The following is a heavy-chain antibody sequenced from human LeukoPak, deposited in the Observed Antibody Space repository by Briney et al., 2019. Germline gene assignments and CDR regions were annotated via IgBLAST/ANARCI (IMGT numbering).Heavy chain of an antibody. CDR3: ARDYGGNSVQDY. D-gene: IGHD4-23*01. V-gene: IGHV1-2*02. CDR1: GYTFTGYY. J-gene: IGHJ4*02. CDR2: INPNSGGT. Sequence: ASVKVSCKASGYTFTGYYMHWVRQAPGQGLEWMGWINPNSGGTNYAQKFQGRVTMTRDTSISTPYMELSRLRSDDTAVYYCARDYGGNSVQDYWGQGTLVTVSS.